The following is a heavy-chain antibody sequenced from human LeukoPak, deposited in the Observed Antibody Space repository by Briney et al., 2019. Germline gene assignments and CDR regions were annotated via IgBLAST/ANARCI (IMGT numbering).Heavy chain of an antibody. D-gene: IGHD2-15*01. CDR2: ISGSGGST. V-gene: IGHV3-23*01. Sequence: GGSLRLSCAASGFTFSSYAMSWVRQAPGKGLEWVSAISGSGGSTYYADSVKGRFTISRDNSKNTLYLQMNSLRAEDTAVYYCAKGGYCSGGSCSTGGYMDVWGKGTTVTVSS. CDR3: AKGGYCSGGSCSTGGYMDV. J-gene: IGHJ6*03. CDR1: GFTFSSYA.